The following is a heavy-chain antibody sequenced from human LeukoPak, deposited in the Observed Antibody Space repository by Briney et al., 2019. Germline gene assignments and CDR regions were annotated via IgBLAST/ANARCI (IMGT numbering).Heavy chain of an antibody. Sequence: GGSLRLSCAASGFNFNDAAMTWVRQAPGKGLEWVSSISSSSSYIYYADSVKGRFTISRDNAKNSLYLQMNSLRAEDTAVYYCARERAQRYDPYNWFDPWGQGTLVTVSS. CDR2: ISSSSSYI. V-gene: IGHV3-21*01. J-gene: IGHJ5*02. D-gene: IGHD5-12*01. CDR3: ARERAQRYDPYNWFDP. CDR1: GFNFNDAA.